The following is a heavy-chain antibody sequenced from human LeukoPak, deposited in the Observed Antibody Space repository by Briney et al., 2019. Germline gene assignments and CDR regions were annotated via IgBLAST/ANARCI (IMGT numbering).Heavy chain of an antibody. Sequence: SETLSLTCTVSGGSINSYYWSWIRQPPGKGLEWIGYIYYSGSTNYNPSLKSRVTISVDTSKNQFSLKLSSVTAADTAVYYCARLSETGTTDYWGQGTLVTVSS. CDR2: IYYSGST. V-gene: IGHV4-59*08. J-gene: IGHJ4*02. CDR1: GGSINSYY. D-gene: IGHD1-1*01. CDR3: ARLSETGTTDY.